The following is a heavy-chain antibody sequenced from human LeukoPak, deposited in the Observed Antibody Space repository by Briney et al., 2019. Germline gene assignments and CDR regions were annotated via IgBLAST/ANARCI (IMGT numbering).Heavy chain of an antibody. CDR1: GFTFSNAW. CDR2: IKSKTDGGTT. CDR3: TCLSGCTSGQGGY. V-gene: IGHV3-15*01. J-gene: IGHJ4*02. D-gene: IGHD3-9*01. Sequence: GGSLRLSCAASGFTFSNAWMSWVRQAPGKGLEWVGRIKSKTDGGTTDYAAPVKGRFTISRDDSKNTAYLQMNSLKTEDTAVYYCTCLSGCTSGQGGYWGQGTLVTVPS.